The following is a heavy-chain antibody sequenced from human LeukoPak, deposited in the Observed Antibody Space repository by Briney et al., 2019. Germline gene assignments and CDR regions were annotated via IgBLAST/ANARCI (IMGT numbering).Heavy chain of an antibody. Sequence: GGSLRLSCAASGFTFSSYGMHWVRQAPGKGLEWVAVISYDGSNKYYADSVKGRFTISRDNSKNTLYLQMNSLRAEDTAVYYCARGTGFGELLYDYWGQGTLVTVSS. J-gene: IGHJ4*02. CDR3: ARGTGFGELLYDY. V-gene: IGHV3-30*03. CDR1: GFTFSSYG. D-gene: IGHD3-10*01. CDR2: ISYDGSNK.